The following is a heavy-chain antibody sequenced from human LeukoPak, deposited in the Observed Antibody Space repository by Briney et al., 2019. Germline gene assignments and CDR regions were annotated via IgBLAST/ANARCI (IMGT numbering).Heavy chain of an antibody. J-gene: IGHJ4*02. CDR2: IYSGGST. D-gene: IGHD6-13*01. CDR1: GLTVSSNY. Sequence: GGSLRLSCAASGLTVSSNYMSWVRQAPGKGLEWVSVIYSGGSTYYADSVKGRFTISRDNSKNTLYLQMNSLRAEDTAVYYCARGDIAAAGSFDYWGQGTLVTVSS. CDR3: ARGDIAAAGSFDY. V-gene: IGHV3-66*01.